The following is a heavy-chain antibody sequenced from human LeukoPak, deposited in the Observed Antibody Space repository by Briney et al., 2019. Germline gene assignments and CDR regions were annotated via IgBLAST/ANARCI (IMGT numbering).Heavy chain of an antibody. D-gene: IGHD3-3*01. CDR3: ARDRKNYDFWSGYYSYYYYGMDV. CDR1: GGSFSGYY. V-gene: IGHV4-34*01. Sequence: SETLSLTCAVYGGSFSGYYWSWIRQPPGKGLEWIGEINHSGSTNYNPSLKSRVTISVDTSKNQFSLKLSSVTAADTAVYYCARDRKNYDFWSGYYSYYYYGMDVWGQGTTVTVSS. J-gene: IGHJ6*02. CDR2: INHSGST.